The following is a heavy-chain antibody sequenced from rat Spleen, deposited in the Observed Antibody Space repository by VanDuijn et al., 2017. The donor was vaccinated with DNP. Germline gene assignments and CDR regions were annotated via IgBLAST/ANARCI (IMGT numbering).Heavy chain of an antibody. CDR3: ARGPNYGGYADYFDY. V-gene: IGHV4-2*01. Sequence: EVKLVESGGGLVQPGRSLKLSCVASGFNFNDYWMGWVRQAPGKGLERIGEINKESSTINYSPSSKDKFTISRDNAQNTLYLQMSKLGSEDTAIYYCARGPNYGGYADYFDYWGQGTLVTVSS. D-gene: IGHD1-11*01. CDR2: INKESSTI. J-gene: IGHJ3*01. CDR1: GFNFNDYW.